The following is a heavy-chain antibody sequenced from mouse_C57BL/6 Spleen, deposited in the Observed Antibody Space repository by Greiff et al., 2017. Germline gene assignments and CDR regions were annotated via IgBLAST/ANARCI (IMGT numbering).Heavy chain of an antibody. CDR2: IDPEDGET. D-gene: IGHD2-2*01. CDR3: ASARLPYFDY. V-gene: IGHV14-2*01. CDR1: GFNIKDYY. Sequence: VQLKQSGAELVKPGASVTLSCTASGFNIKDYYMHWVKQRTEQGLAWIGWIDPEDGETKSAPKFQGKATITADPSSNTAYQQISSLTSEDTAVYYCASARLPYFDYWGQGTTLTGSS. J-gene: IGHJ2*01.